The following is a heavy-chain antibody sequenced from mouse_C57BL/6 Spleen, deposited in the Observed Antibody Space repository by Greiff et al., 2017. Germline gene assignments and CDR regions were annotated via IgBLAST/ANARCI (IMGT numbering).Heavy chain of an antibody. J-gene: IGHJ1*03. D-gene: IGHD1-1*01. CDR1: GYAFSSSW. V-gene: IGHV1-82*01. CDR2: IYPGDGDT. CDR3: ARGFDGSSTV. Sequence: QVQLQQSGPELVKPGASVKISCKASGYAFSSSWMNWVKQRPGKGLEWIGRIYPGDGDTNYNGKFKGKATLTADKSSSTAYMQLSSLTSEDSAVYFCARGFDGSSTVWGTGTTVTVSS.